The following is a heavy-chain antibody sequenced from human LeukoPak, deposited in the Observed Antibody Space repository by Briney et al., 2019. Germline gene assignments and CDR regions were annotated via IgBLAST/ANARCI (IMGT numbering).Heavy chain of an antibody. V-gene: IGHV3-23*01. CDR1: GFTFSNYA. CDR3: AKDKSSGRKGLINWFDP. J-gene: IGHJ5*02. D-gene: IGHD3-10*01. Sequence: PGGSLRLSCAGSGFTFSNYAMNWVRQAPGKGLEWVSSISHSGSLSYADSVKGRFTISRDNSMNTLFLQMSSLRAEDTAIYYCAKDKSSGRKGLINWFDPWGQGTLVTVSS. CDR2: ISHSGSL.